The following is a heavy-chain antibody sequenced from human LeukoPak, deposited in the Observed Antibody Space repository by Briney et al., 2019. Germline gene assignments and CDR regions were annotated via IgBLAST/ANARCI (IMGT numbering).Heavy chain of an antibody. V-gene: IGHV3-74*01. CDR1: GFTFSSYW. Sequence: GGSLRLSCAASGFTFSSYWMHWVRQAPGKGLVWVSRINSDGSSTSYADSVKGRFTISRDNAKNTLYLQMNSLRAEDTAVYYCARDYYDSSGYQEWYFDLWGRGTLVTVSS. CDR2: INSDGSST. D-gene: IGHD3-22*01. J-gene: IGHJ2*01. CDR3: ARDYYDSSGYQEWYFDL.